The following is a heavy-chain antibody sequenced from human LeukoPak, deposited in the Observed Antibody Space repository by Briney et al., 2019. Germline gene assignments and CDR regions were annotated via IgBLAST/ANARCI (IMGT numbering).Heavy chain of an antibody. Sequence: ASVKVSCKASGYTFTGYYIHWVRQAPGQGLEWMGWINPDSGGTNYAQKFQGRVTMTRDTSITTAYMELSRLTSDDTAVYYCARDLGYSRRYYDFSDWGQGTLVTVSS. V-gene: IGHV1-2*02. J-gene: IGHJ4*02. CDR1: GYTFTGYY. CDR2: INPDSGGT. CDR3: ARDLGYSRRYYDFSD. D-gene: IGHD3-3*01.